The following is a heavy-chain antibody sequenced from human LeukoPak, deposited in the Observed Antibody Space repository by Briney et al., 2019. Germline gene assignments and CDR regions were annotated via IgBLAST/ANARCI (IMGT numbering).Heavy chain of an antibody. D-gene: IGHD6-25*01. J-gene: IGHJ4*02. V-gene: IGHV4-34*01. CDR3: ARGQSTAYLPSSGFDY. CDR2: INHSGST. Sequence: SETLSLTCAVYGGSFSGYYWSWIRQPPGKGLEWIGEINHSGSTNYNPSLKSRVTTSVDTSKNQFSLKLSSVTAADTAVYYCARGQSTAYLPSSGFDYWGQGTLVTVSS. CDR1: GGSFSGYY.